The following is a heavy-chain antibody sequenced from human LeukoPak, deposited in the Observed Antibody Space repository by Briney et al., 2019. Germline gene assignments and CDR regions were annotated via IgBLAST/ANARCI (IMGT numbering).Heavy chain of an antibody. J-gene: IGHJ4*02. V-gene: IGHV3-30*04. CDR3: ATGTTMVRGVIINDFDY. Sequence: GGSLRLSCAASGFTFSSYAMHWVRQAPGKGLEWVAVISYDGSNKYYADSVKGRFTISRDNSKNTLYLQMNSLRAEDTAVYYCATGTTMVRGVIINDFDYWGQGTLVTVSS. CDR1: GFTFSSYA. CDR2: ISYDGSNK. D-gene: IGHD3-10*01.